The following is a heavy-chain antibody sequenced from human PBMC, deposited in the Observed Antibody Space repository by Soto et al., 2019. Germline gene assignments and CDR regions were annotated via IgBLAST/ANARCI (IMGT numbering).Heavy chain of an antibody. V-gene: IGHV3-9*01. CDR3: AKDTRGSGWQTGQ. Sequence: SXRLSCSAAVFTFYDYSIHLFRQAPGKGLECVSGISWNSGSIGYADSVKGRFTISRDNAKNSLYLQMNSLRAEDTALYYCAKDTRGSGWQTGQWGQRTLVNV. D-gene: IGHD6-19*01. J-gene: IGHJ4*02. CDR2: ISWNSGSI. CDR1: VFTFYDYS.